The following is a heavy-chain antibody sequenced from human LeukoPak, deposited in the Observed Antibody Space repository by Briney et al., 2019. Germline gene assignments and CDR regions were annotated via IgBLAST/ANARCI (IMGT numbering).Heavy chain of an antibody. CDR2: INHSGST. J-gene: IGHJ4*02. D-gene: IGHD3-16*01. V-gene: IGHV4-34*09. CDR3: AREGEAYDYFDY. CDR1: GGSFSGYY. Sequence: SETLSLTCAVYGGSFSGYYWSWIRQPPGKGLEWIGEINHSGSTNYNPSLKSRVTISVDTSKNQFSLKLSSVTAADTAVYYCAREGEAYDYFDYWGQGTLVTVSS.